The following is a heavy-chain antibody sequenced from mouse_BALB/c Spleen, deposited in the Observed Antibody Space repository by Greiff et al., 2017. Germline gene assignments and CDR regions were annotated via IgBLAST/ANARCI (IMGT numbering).Heavy chain of an antibody. CDR2: IWAGGST. CDR1: GFSLTSYG. Sequence: VMLVESGPGLVAPSQSLSITCTVSGFSLTSYGVHWVRQPPGKGLEWLGVIWAGGSTNYNSALMSRLSISKDNSKSQVFLKMNSLQTDDTAMYYCATYGSRTWFAYWGQGTLVTVSA. D-gene: IGHD1-1*01. CDR3: ATYGSRTWFAY. J-gene: IGHJ3*01. V-gene: IGHV2-9*02.